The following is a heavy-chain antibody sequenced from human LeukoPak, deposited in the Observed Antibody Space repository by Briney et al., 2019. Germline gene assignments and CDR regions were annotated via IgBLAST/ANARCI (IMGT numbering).Heavy chain of an antibody. CDR2: INHSGST. CDR1: GGSFSGYY. Sequence: SETLSLTCAVYGGSFSGYYWSWIRQPPGKGLGWIGEINHSGSTNYNPSLKSRVTISVDTSKNQFSLKLSSVTAADTAVYYCARVLYVAAAGDYWGQGTLVTVSS. J-gene: IGHJ4*02. V-gene: IGHV4-34*01. D-gene: IGHD6-13*01. CDR3: ARVLYVAAAGDY.